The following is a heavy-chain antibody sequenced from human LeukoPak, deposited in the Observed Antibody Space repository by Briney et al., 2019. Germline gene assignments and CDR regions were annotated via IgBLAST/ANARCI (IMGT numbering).Heavy chain of an antibody. CDR2: IIPILGIA. V-gene: IGHV1-69*02. CDR3: ASGYGDYDHPNFDY. D-gene: IGHD4-17*01. Sequence: SVKVSCKASGGTFSSYTISWVRQAPGQGLEWMGRIIPILGIANYAQKFQGRVTITTDESTSTAYMELSSLRSEDTAVYYCASGYGDYDHPNFDYWGQGTLVTVSS. CDR1: GGTFSSYT. J-gene: IGHJ4*02.